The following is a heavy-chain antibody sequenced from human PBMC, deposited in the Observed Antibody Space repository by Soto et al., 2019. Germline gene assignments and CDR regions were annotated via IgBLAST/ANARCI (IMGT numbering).Heavy chain of an antibody. D-gene: IGHD3-10*01. V-gene: IGHV1-69*13. CDR2: IIPIFGTA. J-gene: IGHJ4*02. CDR3: ARDGGNEMATLELGY. CDR1: GGTFSSYA. Sequence: GASVKVSCKASGGTFSSYAISWVRQAPGQGLEWMGGIIPIFGTANYAQKFQGRVTITADESTSTAYMELSSLRSEDTAVYYCARDGGNEMATLELGYWGQGTLVTVSS.